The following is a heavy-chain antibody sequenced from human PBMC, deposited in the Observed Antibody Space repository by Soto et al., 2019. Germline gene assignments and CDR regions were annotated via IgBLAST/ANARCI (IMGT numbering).Heavy chain of an antibody. D-gene: IGHD1-20*01. V-gene: IGHV3-20*04. CDR2: IIWSGGST. CDR3: ARDQILYNWNYHGMDV. CDR1: GFTFDDYA. J-gene: IGHJ6*02. Sequence: GGSLRLSCAASGFTFDDYAMHWVRQAPGKGVEWVSGIIWSGGSTDYADSVKGRFTISRDNSKNTLYLQMNSLRAEDTAVYYCARDQILYNWNYHGMDVWGQGTTVTVSS.